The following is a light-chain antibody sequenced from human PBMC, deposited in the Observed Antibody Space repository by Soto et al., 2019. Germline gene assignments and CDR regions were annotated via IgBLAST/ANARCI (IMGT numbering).Light chain of an antibody. Sequence: DIQMTQSPSSLSASVGDRVTITCRASENIRDFVNWYQQKPGKAPNLLIYGASTLQGGVPSRFSGSGSATDFTLTISSLQHEEFATYYCQQTYGTPPTVGQGTKVDIK. J-gene: IGKJ1*01. CDR2: GAS. CDR3: QQTYGTPPT. CDR1: ENIRDF. V-gene: IGKV1-39*01.